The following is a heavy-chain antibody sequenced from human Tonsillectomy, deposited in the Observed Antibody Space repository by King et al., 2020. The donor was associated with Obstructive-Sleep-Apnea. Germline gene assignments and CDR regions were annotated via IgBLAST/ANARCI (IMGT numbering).Heavy chain of an antibody. Sequence: QLKESGPGLVKPSDTLSLICAVSGYFISSSDWWGWIRQPPGKGLEWIGYIHYRGNTYYNPSLESRVTMSLDTSKNQFSLKLNSVTAVDTAVYYCARTPGYYDSSGYYPSGPDYWGQGTLVTVSS. CDR2: IHYRGNT. V-gene: IGHV4-28*01. D-gene: IGHD3-22*01. CDR1: GYFISSSDW. J-gene: IGHJ4*02. CDR3: ARTPGYYDSSGYYPSGPDY.